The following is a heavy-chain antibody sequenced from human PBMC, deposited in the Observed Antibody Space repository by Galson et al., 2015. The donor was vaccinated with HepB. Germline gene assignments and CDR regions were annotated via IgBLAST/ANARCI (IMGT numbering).Heavy chain of an antibody. CDR3: ARDRGIVVVPAATYYYGMDV. J-gene: IGHJ6*02. CDR2: IIPIFGTA. Sequence: SVKVSCKASGGTFSSYAISWVRQAPGQGLEWMGGIIPIFGTANYAQKFQGRVTITADESTSTAYMELSSLRSEDTAVYYCARDRGIVVVPAATYYYGMDVWGQGTTVTVSS. V-gene: IGHV1-69*13. D-gene: IGHD2-2*01. CDR1: GGTFSSYA.